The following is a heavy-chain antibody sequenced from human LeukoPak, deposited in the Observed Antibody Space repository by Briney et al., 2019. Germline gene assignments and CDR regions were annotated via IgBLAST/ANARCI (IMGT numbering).Heavy chain of an antibody. J-gene: IGHJ4*02. CDR3: ARDGGSYSFDY. CDR1: GFTFSSYS. Sequence: GGSLRLSCTASGFTFSSYSMNWVRQAPGKGLEWISYISSSSTINYSDSVKGRFTISRDNAKNSLYLQMNSLRAEDTAVYYCARDGGSYSFDYWGQGTLVSVSS. V-gene: IGHV3-48*01. D-gene: IGHD1-26*01. CDR2: ISSSSTI.